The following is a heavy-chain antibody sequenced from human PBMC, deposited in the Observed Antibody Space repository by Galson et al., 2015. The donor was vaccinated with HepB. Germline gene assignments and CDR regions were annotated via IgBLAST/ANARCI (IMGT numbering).Heavy chain of an antibody. D-gene: IGHD4-17*01. CDR2: ISGSSLII. J-gene: IGHJ3*02. CDR3: ARRAVTTGFAFDI. Sequence: SLRLSCAASGFTFNSSSMNWVRQAPGKGLEWLSYISGSSLIINYADSVKGRFTISRDNAKNSLYLQMNSLRAEDTAVYYCARRAVTTGFAFDIWGQGTMVTVSS. CDR1: GFTFNSSS. V-gene: IGHV3-48*04.